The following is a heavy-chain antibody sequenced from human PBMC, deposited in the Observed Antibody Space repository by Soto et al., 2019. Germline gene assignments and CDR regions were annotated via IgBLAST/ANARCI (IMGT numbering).Heavy chain of an antibody. Sequence: LSLTCTVSGGSISSSSYYWGWIRQPPGKGLEWIGSIYYSGSTYYNPSLKSRVTISVDTSKNQFSLKLSSVTAADTAVYYCASLNTVTTFYYYGMDVWGQGTTVTVSS. D-gene: IGHD4-4*01. CDR3: ASLNTVTTFYYYGMDV. J-gene: IGHJ6*02. CDR1: GGSISSSSYY. V-gene: IGHV4-39*01. CDR2: IYYSGST.